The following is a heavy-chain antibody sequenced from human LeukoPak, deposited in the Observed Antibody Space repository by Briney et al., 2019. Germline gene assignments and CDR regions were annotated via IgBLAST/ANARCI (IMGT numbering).Heavy chain of an antibody. V-gene: IGHV4-39*01. J-gene: IGHJ3*02. D-gene: IGHD3-9*01. CDR2: IYYSGST. Sequence: PSETLSLTCTVSGGSISSSSYYWGWIRQPPGKGLEWIGSIYYSGSTYYNPSLRSRVTIPVDMSKNQFSLKLSSVTAADTAVYYCASRPPYYDILTGYNPYDAFDIWGQGTMVTVSS. CDR1: GGSISSSSYY. CDR3: ASRPPYYDILTGYNPYDAFDI.